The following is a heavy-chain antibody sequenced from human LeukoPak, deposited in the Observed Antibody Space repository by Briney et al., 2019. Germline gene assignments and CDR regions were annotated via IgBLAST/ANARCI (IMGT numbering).Heavy chain of an antibody. CDR1: GFSLSTGEMS. Sequence: ESGPTLVNPTQTLTLTCTFSGFSLSTGEMSVSWIRQPPGKALEWLARIDWDDDKYYSTSLKTRLTISKDTSENQVLLTMTNIDPVDTATYYCARVLYSPRGFNIWGQGKMVTVSS. CDR3: ARVLYSPRGFNI. CDR2: IDWDDDK. V-gene: IGHV2-70*11. J-gene: IGHJ3*02. D-gene: IGHD4-11*01.